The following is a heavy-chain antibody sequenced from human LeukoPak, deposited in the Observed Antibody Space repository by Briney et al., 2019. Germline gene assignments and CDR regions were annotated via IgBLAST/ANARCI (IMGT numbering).Heavy chain of an antibody. V-gene: IGHV4-34*01. Sequence: GSLRLSCAASGFTFSSYWMSWIRQPPGKGLEWIGEINHSGSTNYNPSLKSRVTISVDTSKNQFSLKLSSVTAADTAVYYCARVNDSSSQTNFDYWGQGTLVTVSS. D-gene: IGHD6-13*01. J-gene: IGHJ4*02. CDR3: ARVNDSSSQTNFDY. CDR1: GFTFSSYW. CDR2: INHSGST.